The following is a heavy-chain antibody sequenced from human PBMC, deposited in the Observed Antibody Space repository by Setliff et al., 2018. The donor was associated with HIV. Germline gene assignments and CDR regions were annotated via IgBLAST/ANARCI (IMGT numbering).Heavy chain of an antibody. CDR3: ARGLNYYGSGSYLPLGY. CDR1: GDSITSQSYY. J-gene: IGHJ4*02. CDR2: IYISGST. V-gene: IGHV4-61*02. D-gene: IGHD3-10*01. Sequence: SETLSLTCNVSGDSITSQSYYWSWIRQPAGKGLEWIGRIYISGSTNYNPSLKSRVTISVDTSKNQFSLKLSSVTAADTAVYYCARGLNYYGSGSYLPLGYWGQGTLVTVSS.